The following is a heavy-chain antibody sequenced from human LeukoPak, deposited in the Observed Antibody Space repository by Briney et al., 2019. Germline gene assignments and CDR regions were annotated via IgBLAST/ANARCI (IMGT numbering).Heavy chain of an antibody. CDR1: GFTFSDYP. Sequence: QTGGSLRLSCAASGFTFSDYPMHWFRQAPGKGLEWVAVFSSDGINKYYADSVEGRFTVSRDNSINTVYLQMNSLRAEDTAVYYCARGTMIVVGIDPWGQGTLVTVSS. D-gene: IGHD3-22*01. V-gene: IGHV3-30-3*01. CDR2: FSSDGINK. J-gene: IGHJ5*02. CDR3: ARGTMIVVGIDP.